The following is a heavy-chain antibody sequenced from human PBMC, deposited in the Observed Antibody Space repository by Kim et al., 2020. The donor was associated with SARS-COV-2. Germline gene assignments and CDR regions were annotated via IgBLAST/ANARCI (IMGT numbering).Heavy chain of an antibody. CDR1: GFTFSSYW. D-gene: IGHD5-18*01. Sequence: GGSLRLSCAASGFTFSSYWMHWVRQAPGKGLVWVSRINSDGSSTSYADSVKGRFTISRDNAKNTLYLQMNSLRAEDTAVYYCASSHNQQLWFTWGQGTLVTVSS. CDR3: ASSHNQQLWFT. V-gene: IGHV3-74*01. J-gene: IGHJ5*02. CDR2: INSDGSST.